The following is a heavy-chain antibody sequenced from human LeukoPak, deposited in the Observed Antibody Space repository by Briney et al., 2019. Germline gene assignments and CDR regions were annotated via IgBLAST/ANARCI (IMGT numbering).Heavy chain of an antibody. V-gene: IGHV1-8*01. CDR3: ARGSACSSTSCYLDDWFDP. CDR1: GYTYTSYD. J-gene: IGHJ5*02. CDR2: MNHKRGNS. Sequence: SVTDSCMASGYTYTSYDINGLRQAAGQGVEWMGWMNHKRGNSGYAQKFQGRVTMTRNTSISTAYMELSSMRSEDTAVYYCARGSACSSTSCYLDDWFDPWGQGTLVTVSS. D-gene: IGHD2-2*01.